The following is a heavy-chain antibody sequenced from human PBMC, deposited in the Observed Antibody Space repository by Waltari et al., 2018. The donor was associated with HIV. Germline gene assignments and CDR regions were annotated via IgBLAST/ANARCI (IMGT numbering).Heavy chain of an antibody. CDR1: GFTFSDFW. V-gene: IGHV3-7*01. J-gene: IGHJ4*02. CDR2: IKEDGSEI. Sequence: EVQLVESGGGLVQPGGSLRLSCTAFGFTFSDFWMTWVRQTPGKGLEWVANIKEDGSEIYYVDSVKGRFTISRDNAKNSLYLEMNSLRGEDSATYYCARDAAIDFWGQGTLVTVSS. CDR3: ARDAAIDF.